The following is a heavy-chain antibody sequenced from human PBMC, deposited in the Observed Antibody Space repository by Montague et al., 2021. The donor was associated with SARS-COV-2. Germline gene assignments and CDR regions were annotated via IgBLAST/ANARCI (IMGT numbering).Heavy chain of an antibody. CDR3: ARGTAAGTNFDY. CDR1: GGSISSYY. D-gene: IGHD6-13*01. CDR2: IYYSGST. J-gene: IGHJ4*02. Sequence: SETLFLTCTVSGGSISSYYWSWIRQPPGKGLEWIGYIYYSGSTNYNPSLKSRVTISVDTSKNQFSLKLSSATAADTAAYYCARGTAAGTNFDYWGQGTLVTVSS. V-gene: IGHV4-59*01.